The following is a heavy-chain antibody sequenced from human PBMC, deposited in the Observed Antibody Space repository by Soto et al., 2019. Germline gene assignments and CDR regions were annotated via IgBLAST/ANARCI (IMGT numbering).Heavy chain of an antibody. J-gene: IGHJ6*02. CDR3: ASEKVSGYGMDV. CDR1: GGSISNSNW. Sequence: QVQLQESGPGLVKPSGPLSLTCAVSGGSISNSNWWSWVRQPPGKGLEWIGEIYHSGSTNYNPSLKSRVTISVDKSKSQFALKLSSVTAADTAVYYCASEKVSGYGMDVWGQGTTVTVSS. CDR2: IYHSGST. V-gene: IGHV4-4*02.